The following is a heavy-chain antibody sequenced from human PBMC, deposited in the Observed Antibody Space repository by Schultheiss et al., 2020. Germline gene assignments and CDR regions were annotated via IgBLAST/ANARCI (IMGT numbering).Heavy chain of an antibody. CDR2: IYYSGST. Sequence: SETLSLTCTVSGGSISSYYWSWIRQPPGKGLEWIGYIYYSGSTNYNPSLKSRVTISVDTSKNQFSLKLSSVTAAETAVYYCARQDSYYYMDVWGKGTTVTVSS. CDR1: GGSISSYY. V-gene: IGHV4-59*08. CDR3: ARQDSYYYMDV. J-gene: IGHJ6*03.